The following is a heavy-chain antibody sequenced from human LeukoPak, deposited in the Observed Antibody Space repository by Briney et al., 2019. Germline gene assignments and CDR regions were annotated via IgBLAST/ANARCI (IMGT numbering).Heavy chain of an antibody. CDR1: GGSFSGYY. J-gene: IGHJ5*02. D-gene: IGHD6-13*01. CDR2: INHSGST. Sequence: SETLSLTCAVYGGSFSGYYWSWLRHPPGKGLEWIGEINHSGSTNYNPSLKGRVTISVDTSKNQFSLKLSSVTAADTAVYYCARNDIAAAGYNWFDPWGQGTLVTVSS. V-gene: IGHV4-34*01. CDR3: ARNDIAAAGYNWFDP.